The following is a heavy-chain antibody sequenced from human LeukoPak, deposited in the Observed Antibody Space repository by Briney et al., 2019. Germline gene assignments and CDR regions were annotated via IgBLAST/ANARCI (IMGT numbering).Heavy chain of an antibody. J-gene: IGHJ4*02. D-gene: IGHD2-15*01. Sequence: GGSLRLSCAASGFPFSDYGMHWVRQAPGKGLEWVAFIRYDGNNEYYADSVKGRFAISRDNSKNTLYLQMNSLRAEDMALYYCAKSPLGSCRGAICYPFDSWGQGTLVTVSS. CDR3: AKSPLGSCRGAICYPFDS. V-gene: IGHV3-30*02. CDR2: IRYDGNNE. CDR1: GFPFSDYG.